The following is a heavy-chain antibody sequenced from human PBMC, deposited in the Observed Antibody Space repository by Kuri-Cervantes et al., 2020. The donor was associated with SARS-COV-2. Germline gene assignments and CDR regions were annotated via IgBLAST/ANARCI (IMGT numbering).Heavy chain of an antibody. CDR3: GRGGCGYILRAKYFDY. CDR2: INHSGST. V-gene: IGHV4-34*01. J-gene: IGHJ4*02. CDR1: GGSFSGYH. Sequence: SQTLSLTCAVYGGSFSGYHWSWIRQPPGKGLEWIGEINHSGSTNYNPSLKSRVTISVDTSKNQFSLRLSSVTSADPAVYYCGRGGCGYILRAKYFDYWGQGTLVTVSS. D-gene: IGHD5-12*01.